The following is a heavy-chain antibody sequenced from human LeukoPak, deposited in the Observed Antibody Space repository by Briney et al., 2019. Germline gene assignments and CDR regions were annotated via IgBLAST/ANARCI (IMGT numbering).Heavy chain of an antibody. D-gene: IGHD3-22*01. CDR3: ARDPYYYDSSGYPYYFDY. Sequence: PGRSLRLSCAASGFTFSSYGMHWVRQAPGKGLEWVAVIWYDGSNKYYADSVKGRFTISRDNSKNTLYLQMNSLRAEDTAVYYCARDPYYYDSSGYPYYFDYWGQGTLVTVSS. CDR2: IWYDGSNK. J-gene: IGHJ4*02. CDR1: GFTFSSYG. V-gene: IGHV3-33*08.